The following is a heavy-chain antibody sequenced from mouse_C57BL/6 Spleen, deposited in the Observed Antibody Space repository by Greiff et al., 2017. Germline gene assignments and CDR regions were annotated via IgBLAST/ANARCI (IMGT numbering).Heavy chain of an antibody. Sequence: QVQLQQPGAELVKPGASVKLSCKASGYTFTSYWMHWVKPRPGQGLEWIGMIHPNSGSTNYNEKFKSKATLPVDKSSSKAYMQLSSLASEDAAVYYCASVVVRPDYAMDDWGQGTSVTVSS. J-gene: IGHJ4*01. CDR2: IHPNSGST. V-gene: IGHV1-64*01. CDR1: GYTFTSYW. CDR3: ASVVVRPDYAMDD. D-gene: IGHD1-1*02.